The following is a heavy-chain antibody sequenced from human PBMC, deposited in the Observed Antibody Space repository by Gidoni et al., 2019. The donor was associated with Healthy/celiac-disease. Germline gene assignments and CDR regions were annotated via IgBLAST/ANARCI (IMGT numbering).Heavy chain of an antibody. V-gene: IGHV3-48*02. J-gene: IGHJ6*02. Sequence: EVQLVESGGGLVQPGGSLRLSCAASGFTFSSYSMNWVRQAPGKGLEWVSYISSSSSTIYYADSVKGRFTISRDNAKNSLYLQMNSLRDEDTAVYYCARDGLRLPHPDNYGMDVWGQGTTVTVSS. CDR1: GFTFSSYS. CDR2: ISSSSSTI. CDR3: ARDGLRLPHPDNYGMDV. D-gene: IGHD3-3*01.